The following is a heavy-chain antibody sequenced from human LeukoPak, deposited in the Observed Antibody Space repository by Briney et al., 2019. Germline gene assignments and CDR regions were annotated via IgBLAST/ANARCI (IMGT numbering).Heavy chain of an antibody. CDR2: INHSGST. Sequence: PSETLSLTCAVYGGSFSGYYWSWIRQPPGKGLEWIGEINHSGSTNYNPSLKSRVTISVDTSKNQFSLKLSSVTAADTAVYYCARVGEAGHYYYYMDVWGKGTTVTVSS. CDR1: GGSFSGYY. V-gene: IGHV4-34*01. CDR3: ARVGEAGHYYYYMDV. D-gene: IGHD3-16*01. J-gene: IGHJ6*03.